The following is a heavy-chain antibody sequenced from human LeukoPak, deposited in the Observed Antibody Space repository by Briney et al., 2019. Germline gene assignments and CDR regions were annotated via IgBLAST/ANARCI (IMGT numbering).Heavy chain of an antibody. D-gene: IGHD1-1*01. CDR3: ARDRNVDYFDY. Sequence: GRSLRHSCAASGFTFSPSGVQLVRQAPGKGLEWVAVIWYDGSDKYYADSVKGRFTISRDNSKNTLYLQMNSLRAEDTAVYYCARDRNVDYFDYWGQGTLVTVAS. V-gene: IGHV3-33*01. CDR1: GFTFSPSG. J-gene: IGHJ4*02. CDR2: IWYDGSDK.